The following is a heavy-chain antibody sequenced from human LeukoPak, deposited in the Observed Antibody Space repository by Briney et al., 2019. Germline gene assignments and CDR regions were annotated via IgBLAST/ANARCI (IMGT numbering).Heavy chain of an antibody. V-gene: IGHV4-61*02. J-gene: IGHJ4*02. Sequence: SQTLSLTCSVPGGSISSGSYYWSWIRQPAGKGLEWIGRIYTSGSTNYNPSLKSRVTISVDTSKNQFSLKLSSVTAADTAVYYCARVANIVFFDYWGQGTLVTVSS. D-gene: IGHD2/OR15-2a*01. CDR3: ARVANIVFFDY. CDR1: GGSISSGSYY. CDR2: IYTSGST.